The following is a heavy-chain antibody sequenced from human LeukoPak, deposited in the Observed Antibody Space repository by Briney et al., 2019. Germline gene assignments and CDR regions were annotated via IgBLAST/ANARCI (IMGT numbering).Heavy chain of an antibody. CDR3: ARGRRYQLLNFDY. V-gene: IGHV4-34*01. CDR2: INHSGST. Sequence: SETLSLTCAVYGGSFSGYYWSWIRQPPGQGLEWIGEINHSGSTNYNPSLKSRVTISVDTSKNQFSLKLSSVTATDTAVYYCARGRRYQLLNFDYWGQGTLVTVSS. D-gene: IGHD2-2*01. J-gene: IGHJ4*02. CDR1: GGSFSGYY.